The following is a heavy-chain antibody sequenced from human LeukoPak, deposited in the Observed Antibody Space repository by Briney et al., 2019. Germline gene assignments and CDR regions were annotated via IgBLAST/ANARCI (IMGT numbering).Heavy chain of an antibody. J-gene: IGHJ3*02. CDR2: ISSSGSTI. V-gene: IGHV3-48*03. CDR3: ARVLRYDNSGHDSFDI. D-gene: IGHD3-22*01. CDR1: RFTFSSYE. Sequence: PGGSLRLSCAASRFTFSSYEMNWVRQAPGKGLEWVSYISSSGSTIYYADSLKGRFTISRDNAKNSLYLQMNSLRAEDTAVYYCARVLRYDNSGHDSFDIWGQGTMVTVSS.